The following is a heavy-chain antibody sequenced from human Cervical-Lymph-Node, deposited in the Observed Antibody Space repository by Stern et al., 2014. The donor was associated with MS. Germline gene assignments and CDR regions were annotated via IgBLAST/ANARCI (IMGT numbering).Heavy chain of an antibody. CDR3: VGGITIFGVVTQLDV. CDR1: GFTFNSHS. Sequence: EVQLVESGGGLVQPGGSLRLSCAASGFTFNSHSMNWVRQAPGKGLEWVSYITRSSATTHYADSVKGRFTISRDNSKNSLFLQKNSLGAEDTAVYYCVGGITIFGVVTQLDVWGQGTTVTVSS. J-gene: IGHJ6*02. D-gene: IGHD3-3*01. V-gene: IGHV3-48*01. CDR2: ITRSSATT.